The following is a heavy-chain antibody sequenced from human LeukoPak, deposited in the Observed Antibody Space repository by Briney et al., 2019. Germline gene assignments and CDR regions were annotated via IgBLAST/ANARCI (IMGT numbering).Heavy chain of an antibody. CDR3: ARASWGGSSWFNPNY. V-gene: IGHV3-33*01. D-gene: IGHD6-13*01. CDR2: IRYDGSNK. J-gene: IGHJ4*02. CDR1: GFTFSSYG. Sequence: GRSLRLSCAASGFTFSSYGMHWVRQAPGKGLEWVAVIRYDGSNKYYADSVKGRFTISRDNSKNTLYLQMNSLRAEDTAVYYCARASWGGSSWFNPNYWGQGTLVTVSS.